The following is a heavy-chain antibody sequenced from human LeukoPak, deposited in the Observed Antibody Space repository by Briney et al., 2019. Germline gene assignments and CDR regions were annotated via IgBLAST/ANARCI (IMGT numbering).Heavy chain of an antibody. CDR1: GFTFGDYA. Sequence: GGSLRPSCTASGFTFGDYAMSWVRQAPGKGLEWVGFIRSKAYGGTTEYAASVKGRFTISRDDSKSIAYLQMNSLKTEDTAVYYCTLGAYDFWSGSVDYWGQGTLVTVSS. J-gene: IGHJ4*02. CDR3: TLGAYDFWSGSVDY. CDR2: IRSKAYGGTT. D-gene: IGHD3-3*01. V-gene: IGHV3-49*04.